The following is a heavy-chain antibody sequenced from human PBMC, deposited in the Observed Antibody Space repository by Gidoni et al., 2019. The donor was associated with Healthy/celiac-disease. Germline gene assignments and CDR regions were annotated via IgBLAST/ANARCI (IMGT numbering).Heavy chain of an antibody. CDR2: ISYDGSNK. CDR1: GFTFSSDG. V-gene: IGHV3-30*18. CDR3: AQRAVAGSVDAFDI. D-gene: IGHD6-19*01. Sequence: QVQLVESGGGVVQPGRSLRLSCAASGFTFSSDGMHWVRQAPGKGLEWVAVISYDGSNKYYADSVKGRFTISRDNSKNTLYLQMNSLRAEDTAVYYCAQRAVAGSVDAFDIWGQGTMVTVSS. J-gene: IGHJ3*02.